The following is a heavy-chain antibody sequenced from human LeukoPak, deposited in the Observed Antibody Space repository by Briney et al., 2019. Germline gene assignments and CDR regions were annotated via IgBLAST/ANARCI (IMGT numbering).Heavy chain of an antibody. CDR3: ARGAGRHGLARSSGWYSYYIRGYYFDY. V-gene: IGHV4-39*07. Sequence: SETLSLTCTVSGGSISSSSYYWGWIRQPPGKGLEWIGSIYYSGSTNYNPSLKSRVTISVDTSKNQFSLKLSSVTAADTAVYYCARGAGRHGLARSSGWYSYYIRGYYFDYWGQGTLVTVSS. J-gene: IGHJ4*02. CDR1: GGSISSSSYY. CDR2: IYYSGST. D-gene: IGHD6-19*01.